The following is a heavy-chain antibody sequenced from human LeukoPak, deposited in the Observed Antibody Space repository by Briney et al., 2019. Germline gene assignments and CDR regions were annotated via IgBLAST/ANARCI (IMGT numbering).Heavy chain of an antibody. Sequence: PGGSLRLSCAASGFTFSDYYMSWIRQAPGKGLEWVSYISSSGSTIYYADSVKGRFTISRDNAKNSLYLQMNSLTAEDTAVYYCARGPDIVVPYYYYMYVWGKGTTVTVSS. V-gene: IGHV3-11*04. CDR2: ISSSGSTI. D-gene: IGHD2-15*01. CDR1: GFTFSDYY. J-gene: IGHJ6*03. CDR3: ARGPDIVVPYYYYMYV.